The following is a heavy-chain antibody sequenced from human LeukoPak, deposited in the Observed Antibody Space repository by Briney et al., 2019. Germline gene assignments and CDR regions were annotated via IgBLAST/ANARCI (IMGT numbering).Heavy chain of an antibody. CDR3: ARDYQIVVVVAATRELHYYYGMDV. J-gene: IGHJ6*02. D-gene: IGHD2-15*01. Sequence: GGSLRLSCAASGFTFSSYEMNWVRQAPGKGLEWVSYISSSGSTIYYADSVKGRFTISRDNAKNSLYLQMNSLRAEDTAVYYCARDYQIVVVVAATRELHYYYGMDVWGQGTTVTVSS. V-gene: IGHV3-48*03. CDR2: ISSSGSTI. CDR1: GFTFSSYE.